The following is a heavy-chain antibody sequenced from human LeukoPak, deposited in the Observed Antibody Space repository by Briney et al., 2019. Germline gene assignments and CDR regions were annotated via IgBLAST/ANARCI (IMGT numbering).Heavy chain of an antibody. CDR2: INPSGGST. J-gene: IGHJ5*02. V-gene: IGHV1-46*01. CDR3: ARDLPTRIAATGILSYNWFDP. Sequence: ASVKVSRKASGYTFTSYYMHWVRQAPGQGLEWMGIINPSGGSTSYAQKFQGRVTMTRDTSTSTVYMELSSLRSEDTAVYYCARDLPTRIAATGILSYNWFDPWGQGTLVTVSS. D-gene: IGHD6-13*01. CDR1: GYTFTSYY.